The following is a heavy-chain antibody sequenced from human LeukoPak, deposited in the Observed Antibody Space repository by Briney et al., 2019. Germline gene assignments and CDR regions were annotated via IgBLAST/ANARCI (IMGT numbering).Heavy chain of an antibody. CDR1: GGSFSDYY. J-gene: IGHJ4*02. Sequence: TSETLSLTCAVFGGSFSDYYWTWIRQPPGKGLEWIGEINHSGSTNYKSSLKSRLSISVDTSKNQFSLKLNSVTAADAALYYRASHYSSGSYRYTGSFDYWGQGTLVTVSS. D-gene: IGHD3-16*02. CDR2: INHSGST. CDR3: ASHYSSGSYRYTGSFDY. V-gene: IGHV4-34*01.